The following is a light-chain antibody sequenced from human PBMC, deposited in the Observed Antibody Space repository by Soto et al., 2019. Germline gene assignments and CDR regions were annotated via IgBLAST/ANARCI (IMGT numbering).Light chain of an antibody. CDR1: QGIYNY. Sequence: DTQLTQSPSFLSASVGDRVTITCRASQGIYNYLAWYQLKPGKAPKLLIYAASTLQSGVPSRFSGSGSGTEFTLTISSLQPEDFATYYCQQLNSYPFTFGGGTKVEIK. J-gene: IGKJ4*01. V-gene: IGKV1-9*01. CDR3: QQLNSYPFT. CDR2: AAS.